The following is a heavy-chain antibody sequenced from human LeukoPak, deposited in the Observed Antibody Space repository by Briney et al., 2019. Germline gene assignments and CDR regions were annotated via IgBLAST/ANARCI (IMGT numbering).Heavy chain of an antibody. CDR3: ARGEVDLVTDYYYYYMDV. J-gene: IGHJ6*03. D-gene: IGHD4-23*01. CDR2: ISSSSSYI. CDR1: GFTFSSYS. V-gene: IGHV3-21*01. Sequence: GGSLRLSCAASGFTFSSYSMNWVRQAPGKGLEWVSSISSSSSYIYYADSVKGRFTISRDNSKNTLYLQMNSLRAEDTAVYYCARGEVDLVTDYYYYYMDVWGKGTTVTVSS.